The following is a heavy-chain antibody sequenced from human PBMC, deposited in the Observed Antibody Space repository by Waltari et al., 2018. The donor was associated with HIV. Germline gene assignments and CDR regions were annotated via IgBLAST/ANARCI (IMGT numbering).Heavy chain of an antibody. CDR2: IWYDGSYK. CDR3: ARDPAPYYDILTGYNAYYFDY. V-gene: IGHV3-33*01. J-gene: IGHJ4*02. CDR1: GFTFSSYG. Sequence: QVQLVESGGGVVQPGRSLRLSCAASGFTFSSYGMRWVRQAPGKGLEGVAFIWYDGSYKYYADSVKGRFTIARDNSKNTLYLQRSSLRAEDTAVYYCARDPAPYYDILTGYNAYYFDYWGQGTLVTVSS. D-gene: IGHD3-9*01.